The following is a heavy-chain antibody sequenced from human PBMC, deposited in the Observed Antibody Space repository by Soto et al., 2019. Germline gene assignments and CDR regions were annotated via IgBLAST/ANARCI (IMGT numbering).Heavy chain of an antibody. J-gene: IGHJ4*02. CDR1: GFTFSSYA. V-gene: IGHV3-23*01. D-gene: IGHD3-10*01. CDR2: ISGSGGST. CDR3: AKDPSRFGRITPFDY. Sequence: GSLRLSCAASGFTFSSYAMSWVRQAPGKGLEWVSAISGSGGSTYYADSVKGRFTISRDNSKNTLYLQMNSLRAEDTAVYYCAKDPSRFGRITPFDYWGQGTLVTVSS.